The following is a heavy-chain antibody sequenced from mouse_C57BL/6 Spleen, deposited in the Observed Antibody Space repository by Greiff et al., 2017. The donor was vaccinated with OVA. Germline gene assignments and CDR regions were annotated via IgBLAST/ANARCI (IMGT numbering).Heavy chain of an antibody. D-gene: IGHD2-4*01. Sequence: EVKVEESGPGLVKPSQSLSLTCSVTGYSITSGYYWNWIRQFPGNKLEWMGYISYDGSNNYNPSLKNRISITRDTSKNQFFLKLNSVTTEDTATYYCAREGDYDAFAYWGQGTLVTVSA. J-gene: IGHJ3*01. CDR1: GYSITSGYY. CDR3: AREGDYDAFAY. V-gene: IGHV3-6*01. CDR2: ISYDGSN.